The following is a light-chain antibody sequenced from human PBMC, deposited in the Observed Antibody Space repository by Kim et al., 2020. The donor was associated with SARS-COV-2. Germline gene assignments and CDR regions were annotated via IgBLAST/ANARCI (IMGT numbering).Light chain of an antibody. V-gene: IGLV2-14*03. CDR1: SRDIGRYDY. CDR2: DVT. CDR3: ISFTTSGTWV. J-gene: IGLJ3*02. Sequence: GQSITISCTGTSRDIGRYDYVSWFQQPPGRAPKVMIYDVTQRPSGVSNRFSGSKSGNTASLTISGLQAEDEADYYCISFTTSGTWVFGGGTQLTVL.